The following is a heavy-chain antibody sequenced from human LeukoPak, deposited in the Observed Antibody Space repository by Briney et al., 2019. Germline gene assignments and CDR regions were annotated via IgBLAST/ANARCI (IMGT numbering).Heavy chain of an antibody. CDR2: INHSGST. D-gene: IGHD3-3*01. Sequence: SETLSLTCAVYGGSFSGYYWSWIRQPPGKGLEWIGEINHSGSTNYNPSLKSRVIISVDTSKNQFSLKLSSVTAADTAVYYCARGFLGGYYDFWSGHAPYYYMDVWGKGTTVTVSS. J-gene: IGHJ6*03. CDR3: ARGFLGGYYDFWSGHAPYYYMDV. CDR1: GGSFSGYY. V-gene: IGHV4-34*01.